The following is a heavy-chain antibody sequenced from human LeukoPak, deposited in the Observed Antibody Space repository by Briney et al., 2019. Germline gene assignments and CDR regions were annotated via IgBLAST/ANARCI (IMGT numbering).Heavy chain of an antibody. CDR3: AQRMGSSNPYYVYGTDT. V-gene: IGHV1-69*06. D-gene: IGHD6-13*01. CDR2: IIPIFGTA. Sequence: SVKVSCKASGDTFSSYAISWVRQATGQGLEWMGGIIPIFGTANYAQKFQGRVTMTADKSTSTAYMELSSLRCEDTAVYYGAQRMGSSNPYYVYGTDTRGKGTTVTVSS. CDR1: GDTFSSYA. J-gene: IGHJ6*01.